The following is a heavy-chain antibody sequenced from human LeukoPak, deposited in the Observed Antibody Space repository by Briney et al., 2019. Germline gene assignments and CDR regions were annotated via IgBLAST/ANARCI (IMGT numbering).Heavy chain of an antibody. CDR1: GFTFSSYA. CDR2: ISYDGNNK. V-gene: IGHV3-30-3*02. J-gene: IGHJ4*02. Sequence: GGSLRLSCAASGFTFSSYAMHWVRLAPGKGLEWVAVISYDGNNKYYADSVEGRFTISRDNSKNTLYLQMNSLRAEDTAVYYCAKFFAPSGGASGWTWAIECWGQGTLVTVSS. D-gene: IGHD6-25*01. CDR3: AKFFAPSGGASGWTWAIEC.